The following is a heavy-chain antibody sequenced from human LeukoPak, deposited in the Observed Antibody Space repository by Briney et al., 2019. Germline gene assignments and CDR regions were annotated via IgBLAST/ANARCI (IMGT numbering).Heavy chain of an antibody. CDR1: GGTFSSYA. D-gene: IGHD3-3*01. CDR2: IIPIFGTA. Sequence: SVKVSCKASGGTFSSYAICWVRQAPGQGLEWMGGIIPIFGTANYAQKFQGRVTITADESTSTAYMELSSLRSEDTAVYYCARAPGFWSGSYYYYYYMDVWGKGTTVTVSS. J-gene: IGHJ6*03. V-gene: IGHV1-69*13. CDR3: ARAPGFWSGSYYYYYYMDV.